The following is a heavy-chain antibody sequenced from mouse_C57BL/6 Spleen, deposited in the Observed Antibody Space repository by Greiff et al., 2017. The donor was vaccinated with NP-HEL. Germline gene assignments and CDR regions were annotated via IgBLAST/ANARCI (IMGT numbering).Heavy chain of an antibody. Sequence: VKLQESDAELVKPGASVKISCKVSGYTFTDHTIHWMKQRPEQGLEWIGYIYPRDGSTKYNEKFKGKATLTADKSSSTAYMQLNSLTSEDSAVYFCARCYDYDGTFLDYWGQGTTLTVSS. CDR2: IYPRDGST. CDR3: ARCYDYDGTFLDY. V-gene: IGHV1-78*01. J-gene: IGHJ2*01. CDR1: GYTFTDHT. D-gene: IGHD2-4*01.